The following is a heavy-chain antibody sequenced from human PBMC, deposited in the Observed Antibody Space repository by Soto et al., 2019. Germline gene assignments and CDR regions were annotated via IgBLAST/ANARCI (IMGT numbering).Heavy chain of an antibody. CDR3: ARDRNGHPDGRGYFDY. D-gene: IGHD2-8*01. V-gene: IGHV1-2*02. CDR1: GYILTGYY. CDR2: INPNTAVT. J-gene: IGHJ4*02. Sequence: QVQLLQSGTEVKMPGASVTVSCKASGYILTGYYLHWVRQAPGQGLEWMGWINPNTAVTNFAQKFQGRVAMTRDRSINTAYMELSRLRSDDTAVYYCARDRNGHPDGRGYFDYWGQGTLVTVSS.